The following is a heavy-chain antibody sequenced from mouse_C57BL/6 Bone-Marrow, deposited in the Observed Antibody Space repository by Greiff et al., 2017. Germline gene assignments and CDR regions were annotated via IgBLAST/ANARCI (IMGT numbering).Heavy chain of an antibody. CDR2: IYPRDGST. J-gene: IGHJ1*03. V-gene: IGHV1-85*01. CDR1: GYTFTSYD. CDR3: ARLTTVVATGYFDV. Sequence: VQLQQSGPELVKPGASVKLSCKASGYTFTSYDINWVKQRPGQGLEWIGWIYPRDGSTKDNEKFKGKATLTVDTSSSTAYMELHSLTSEDSAVYFCARLTTVVATGYFDVWGTGTTVTVSS. D-gene: IGHD1-1*01.